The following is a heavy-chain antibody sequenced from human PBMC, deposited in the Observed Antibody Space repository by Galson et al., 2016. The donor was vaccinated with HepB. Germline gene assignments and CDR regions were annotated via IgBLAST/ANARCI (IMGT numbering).Heavy chain of an antibody. V-gene: IGHV1-2*02. CDR2: INPNSGDT. CDR3: ARGGDFWSGYFFQD. CDR1: GYRFTGYY. D-gene: IGHD3-3*01. Sequence: SVKVSCKASGYRFTGYYIHWVRQAPGQGLEWLSWINPNSGDTDYAQSIQDRVTVTRDTSIRTAYLALSRLTSDDTAVYYCARGGDFWSGYFFQDWGQGTPVSVIS. J-gene: IGHJ1*01.